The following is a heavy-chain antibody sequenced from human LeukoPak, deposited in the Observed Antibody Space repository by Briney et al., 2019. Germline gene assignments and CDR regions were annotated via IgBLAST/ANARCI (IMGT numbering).Heavy chain of an antibody. CDR2: IYYSGST. J-gene: IGHJ4*02. CDR3: ARAGYDFWDFGY. D-gene: IGHD3-3*01. V-gene: IGHV4-31*03. CDR1: GGSISSGGYY. Sequence: PSETLSLTCTVSGGSISSGGYYWSWIRQHPGKGLEWIGYIYYSGSTYYNPSLKSRVTISVDTSKNQFSLKLSSVTAADTAVYYCARAGYDFWDFGYWGQGTLVTVSS.